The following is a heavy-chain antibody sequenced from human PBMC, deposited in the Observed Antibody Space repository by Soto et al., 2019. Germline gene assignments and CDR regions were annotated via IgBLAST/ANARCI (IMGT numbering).Heavy chain of an antibody. D-gene: IGHD3-10*01. CDR2: IYSGGST. J-gene: IGHJ4*02. Sequence: PVGSLRLSCAASGFTVSSNYMSWVRQAPGKGLEWVSVIYSGGSTYYADSIKGRFTISRDNAKKSLYLQMSSLSAEDTAVYYCARHGGMVRGVLITTYIDYWGQGTPVTVSS. CDR1: GFTVSSNY. V-gene: IGHV3-66*04. CDR3: ARHGGMVRGVLITTYIDY.